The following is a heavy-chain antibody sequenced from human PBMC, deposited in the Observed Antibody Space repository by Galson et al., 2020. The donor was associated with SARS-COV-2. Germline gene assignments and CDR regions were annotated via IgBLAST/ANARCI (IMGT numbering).Heavy chain of an antibody. J-gene: IGHJ6*04. Sequence: GGSLRLSCAASGFTFSSYEMNWVRQAPGKGLEWVSYISSSGSTIYYADSVKGRFTISRDNAKNSLYLQMNSLRAEDTAVYYCARDRVDYDYVWGSYRRYGMDVWGKGTTVTVSS. CDR2: ISSSGSTI. D-gene: IGHD3-16*02. V-gene: IGHV3-48*03. CDR3: ARDRVDYDYVWGSYRRYGMDV. CDR1: GFTFSSYE.